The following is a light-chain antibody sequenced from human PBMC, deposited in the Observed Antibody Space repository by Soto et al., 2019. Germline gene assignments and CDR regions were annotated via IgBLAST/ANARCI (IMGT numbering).Light chain of an antibody. CDR2: DNN. CDR1: SSNIGNNY. CDR3: GTWDSSLSAGV. V-gene: IGLV1-51*01. J-gene: IGLJ2*01. Sequence: QSVLTQPPSVSAAPGQKVTISCSGSSSNIGNNYVSWYQQLPGTAPKLLIYDNNKRTSGIPDRFYGSKSGTSATLGITGLQTGDEADYYCGTWDSSLSAGVFGGGTKLPVL.